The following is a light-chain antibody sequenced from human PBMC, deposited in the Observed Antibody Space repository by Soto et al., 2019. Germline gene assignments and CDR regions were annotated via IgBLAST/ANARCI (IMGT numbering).Light chain of an antibody. CDR2: GAS. J-gene: IGKJ1*01. Sequence: VLTQSPGILSLSPGERATLSCRASQSVTNSFLAWYQQKPGQAPRLLIYGASSRATGIPDRFSGSGSGTDFTLSINRLEPEDFGVYYCQQYGTSPRTFGRGTKVKIK. V-gene: IGKV3-20*01. CDR3: QQYGTSPRT. CDR1: QSVTNSF.